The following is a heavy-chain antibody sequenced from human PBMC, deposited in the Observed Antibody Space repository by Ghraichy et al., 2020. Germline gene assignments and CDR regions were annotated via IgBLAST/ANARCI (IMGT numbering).Heavy chain of an antibody. V-gene: IGHV3-23*01. Sequence: GGSLRLSCAASGFTFSSYAMSWVRQAPGKGLEWVSAISGSGGSTYYADSVKGRFTISRDNSKNTLYLQMNSLRAEDTAVYYCAKMETYYYDSSGYFVYWGQGTLVTVSS. D-gene: IGHD3-22*01. CDR2: ISGSGGST. CDR3: AKMETYYYDSSGYFVY. J-gene: IGHJ4*02. CDR1: GFTFSSYA.